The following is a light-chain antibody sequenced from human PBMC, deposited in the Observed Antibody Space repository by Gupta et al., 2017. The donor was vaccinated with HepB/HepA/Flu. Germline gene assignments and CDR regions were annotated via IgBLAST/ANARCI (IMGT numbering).Light chain of an antibody. Sequence: QSVLTQPPSVSAAPGQKVTISCSGSSSNIGNNYVSWYQQLPGTATKLLIYENNKRPSGSPDRFSGSKSGTSATLGITGLQTGDEADYYCGTWDSSLSAGRVFGGGTKLTVL. CDR3: GTWDSSLSAGRV. CDR2: ENN. J-gene: IGLJ2*01. CDR1: SSNIGNNY. V-gene: IGLV1-51*02.